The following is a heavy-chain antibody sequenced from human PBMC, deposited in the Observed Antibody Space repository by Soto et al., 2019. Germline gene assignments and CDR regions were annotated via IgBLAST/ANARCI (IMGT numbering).Heavy chain of an antibody. CDR3: AKDRLAGNFDY. V-gene: IGHV3-23*01. CDR1: GFPFNNYA. Sequence: PGGSLRLSCAASGFPFNNYAMNWVRQAPGKGLEWVATISATGGSTYYADSVKGRFTISRDNSKNTLYLQMNGLRVEDTAVYYYAKDRLAGNFDYWGQGTQVTVSS. J-gene: IGHJ4*02. CDR2: ISATGGST.